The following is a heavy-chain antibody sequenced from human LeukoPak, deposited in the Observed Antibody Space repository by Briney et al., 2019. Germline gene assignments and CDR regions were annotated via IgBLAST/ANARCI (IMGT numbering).Heavy chain of an antibody. CDR2: IYAGGSSSA. D-gene: IGHD3-16*01. CDR3: LRQGVGDPPR. V-gene: IGHV3-53*04. CDR1: GFTVSSND. Sequence: AGGSLRLSCAASGFTVSSNDMSWVRQAPGKGLEWVSLIYAGGSSSAFYADSVKGRFTGSRHDSKNTLDLQMNGLRADDTAVYYCLRQGVGDPPRWGQGTLVTVSS. J-gene: IGHJ4*02.